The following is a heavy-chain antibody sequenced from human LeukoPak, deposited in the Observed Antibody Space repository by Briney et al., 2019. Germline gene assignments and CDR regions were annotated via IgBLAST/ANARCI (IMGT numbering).Heavy chain of an antibody. J-gene: IGHJ3*02. D-gene: IGHD1-7*01. CDR2: INPNSGGT. CDR1: GYTSTVTGYY. Sequence: ASVKISCKVSGYTSTVTGYYIHWVRRAPGQGLEWMGWINPNSGGTNYAQRFQGRITMTRDTSISTAYMELSSLRSDDTALYYCARVPHRGTIVELPGTILDAFDIWSQGTMVTVSS. CDR3: ARVPHRGTIVELPGTILDAFDI. V-gene: IGHV1-2*02.